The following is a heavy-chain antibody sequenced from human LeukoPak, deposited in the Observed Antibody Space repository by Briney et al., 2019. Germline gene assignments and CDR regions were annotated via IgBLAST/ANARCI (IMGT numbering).Heavy chain of an antibody. J-gene: IGHJ5*02. CDR1: AFAFSRYA. CDR3: ARSYSTSWYSTDWFDH. V-gene: IGHV3-30*04. CDR2: ISLDGTNR. D-gene: IGHD6-13*01. Sequence: PGTSLRLSCAASAFAFSRYAMHWVRQAPGKGLEWVAMISLDGTNRNYADSVEGRFTISRDNSKNTLYLQISSVRPEDTAFYYCARSYSTSWYSTDWFDHWAQGTLVTVSS.